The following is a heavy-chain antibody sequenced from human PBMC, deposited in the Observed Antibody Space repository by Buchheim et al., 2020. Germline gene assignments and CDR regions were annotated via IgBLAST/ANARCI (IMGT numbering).Heavy chain of an antibody. Sequence: QVQLQESGPGLVKPSETLSLTCTVSGGSISTYYWSWIRQPPGKGLDWIGYFHYSGSTQYNPSLKSRVTLSLATSKNPFSLKLASVTAADTAVYYCARVNYDSSGYYAAHYYYGMDVWGQGTT. CDR1: GGSISTYY. CDR3: ARVNYDSSGYYAAHYYYGMDV. CDR2: FHYSGST. D-gene: IGHD3-22*01. V-gene: IGHV4-59*01. J-gene: IGHJ6*02.